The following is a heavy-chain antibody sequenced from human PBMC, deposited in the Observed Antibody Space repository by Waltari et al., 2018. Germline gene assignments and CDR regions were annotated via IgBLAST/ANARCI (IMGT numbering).Heavy chain of an antibody. CDR1: GGSISSHY. J-gene: IGHJ4*02. CDR2: IYYSGST. V-gene: IGHV4-59*11. D-gene: IGHD7-27*01. Sequence: QVQLQESGPGLVKPSETLSLTCTVSGGSISSHYWSWIRQPPGKGLEWIGYIYYSGSTNYNPSLKSRVTISVDTSKNQFSLKLSSVTAADTAVYYCARGGGEPYFDYWGQGTLVTVSS. CDR3: ARGGGEPYFDY.